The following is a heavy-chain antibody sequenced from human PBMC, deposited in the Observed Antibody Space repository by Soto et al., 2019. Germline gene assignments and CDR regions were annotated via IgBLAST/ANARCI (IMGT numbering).Heavy chain of an antibody. J-gene: IGHJ4*02. Sequence: GESLNISCKCSGYIFSNYWISWVRQMPGKGLEWMGRIDPSDSYTNYSPSFQGHVTISADKSISTAYLQWSSLKASDTAMYFCARYSSDSSGFYYGFDYWGQGALVTVSS. CDR2: IDPSDSYT. D-gene: IGHD3-22*01. CDR1: GYIFSNYW. CDR3: ARYSSDSSGFYYGFDY. V-gene: IGHV5-10-1*01.